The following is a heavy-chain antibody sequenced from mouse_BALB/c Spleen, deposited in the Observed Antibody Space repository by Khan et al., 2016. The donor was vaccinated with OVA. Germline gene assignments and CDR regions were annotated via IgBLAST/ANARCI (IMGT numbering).Heavy chain of an antibody. V-gene: IGHV1-7*01. Sequence: QVQLQQPGAELAKPGASVKMSCKASGYTFTKYWMHWVQQRPGQGLEWIGYINPSTGYTEYNQKFKDKATLTADKSYSTAYMQLSSLTSEDSAVYYCVNHGSSAARLTYWGQGTLVTVSA. CDR1: GYTFTKYW. J-gene: IGHJ3*01. CDR2: INPSTGYT. CDR3: VNHGSSAARLTY. D-gene: IGHD1-1*01.